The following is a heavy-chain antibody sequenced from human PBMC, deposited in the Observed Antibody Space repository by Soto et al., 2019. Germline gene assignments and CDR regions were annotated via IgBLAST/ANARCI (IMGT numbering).Heavy chain of an antibody. V-gene: IGHV3-23*01. CDR2: TSGSGGST. CDR1: GFTFSSYA. Sequence: PGGSLRLSCAASGFTFSSYAMSWVRQAPGKGLEWVSATSGSGGSTYYAGSVKGRFTISRDNSKNTLYLQMNSLRAEDTAVYYCAKAPGWLQICSFDYWGQGTLVTVSS. J-gene: IGHJ4*02. CDR3: AKAPGWLQICSFDY. D-gene: IGHD5-12*01.